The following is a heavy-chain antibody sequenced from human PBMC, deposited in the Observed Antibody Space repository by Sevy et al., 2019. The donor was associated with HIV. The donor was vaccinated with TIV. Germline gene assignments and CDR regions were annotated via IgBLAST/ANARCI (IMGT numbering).Heavy chain of an antibody. CDR1: GLTFSSHA. J-gene: IGHJ4*02. CDR2: ISSAGSNK. V-gene: IGHV3-30-3*01. D-gene: IGHD6-19*01. CDR3: TRDASYSIAWSPSDY. Sequence: GGSLRLSCAASGLTFSSHAMHWVRQAPGKGLEWVAVISSAGSNKYYADSVKGRFTISRDNPKNTLYLQMNSLRPEDTAVYYCTRDASYSIAWSPSDYWGQGTLVTVSS.